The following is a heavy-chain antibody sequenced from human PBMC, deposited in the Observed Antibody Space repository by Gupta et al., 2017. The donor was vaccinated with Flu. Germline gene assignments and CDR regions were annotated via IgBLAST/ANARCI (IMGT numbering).Heavy chain of an antibody. CDR2: IHQSGNT. V-gene: IGHV4-38-2*01. Sequence: QVQLQESGPGLVKPSETLSLSCAVSGYSISSGYYWGWIRQPPGKGLEWIATIHQSGNTSYSPSLKSRVTMSVDTAKNQFPLGLRYGNDEDTAVYWCSRNSTSSGVYFDIWGQGTMVHVS. J-gene: IGHJ3*02. CDR1: GYSISSGYY. CDR3: SRNSTSSGVYFDI. D-gene: IGHD6-6*01.